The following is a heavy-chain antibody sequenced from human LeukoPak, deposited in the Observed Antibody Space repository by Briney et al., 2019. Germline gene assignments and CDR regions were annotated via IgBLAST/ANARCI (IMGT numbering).Heavy chain of an antibody. D-gene: IGHD2-2*01. J-gene: IGHJ3*01. CDR1: GFTFSNAW. Sequence: PGGSLRLSCEASGFTFSNAWMSWVRQAPGKGLEWLAVIWYDGSNIYYADSVKGRFAISRDNSKNTLYLLLNSLRAEDTAVYYCAKDRSCTGSSCNVGSWGQGTMVTVSS. CDR2: IWYDGSNI. V-gene: IGHV3-33*06. CDR3: AKDRSCTGSSCNVGS.